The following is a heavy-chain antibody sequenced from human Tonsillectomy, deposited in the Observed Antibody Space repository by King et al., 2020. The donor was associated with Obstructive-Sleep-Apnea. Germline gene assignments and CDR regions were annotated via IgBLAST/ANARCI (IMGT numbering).Heavy chain of an antibody. CDR3: ARVARTSFFDY. D-gene: IGHD1-14*01. CDR2: IYHSGST. J-gene: IGHJ4*02. Sequence: QLQESGPGLVKPSETLSLTCSVSSGSVSAYYWSWIRQTPGKGLEWIGYIYHSGSTNYNPSLQSRVTMSIDTSKNRFSLRLASVTAADTAVYYCARVARTSFFDYWGQGTPVTVSS. V-gene: IGHV4-59*02. CDR1: SGSVSAYY.